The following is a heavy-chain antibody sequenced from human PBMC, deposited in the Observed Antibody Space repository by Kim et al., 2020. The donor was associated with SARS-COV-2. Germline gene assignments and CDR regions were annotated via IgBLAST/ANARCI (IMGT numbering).Heavy chain of an antibody. CDR3: AKVGPLSGSYGYYYYGMDV. CDR2: ISGSGGST. CDR1: GFTFSSYA. J-gene: IGHJ6*02. V-gene: IGHV3-23*01. Sequence: GGSLRLSCAASGFTFSSYAMSWVRQAPGKGLEWVSAISGSGGSTYYADSVKGRFTISRDNSKNTLYLQMNSLRAEDTAVYYCAKVGPLSGSYGYYYYGMDVWGQGTTVTVSS. D-gene: IGHD3-10*01.